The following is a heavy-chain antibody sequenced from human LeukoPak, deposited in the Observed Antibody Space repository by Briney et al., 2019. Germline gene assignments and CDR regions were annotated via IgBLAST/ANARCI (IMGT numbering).Heavy chain of an antibody. Sequence: SETLSLTCTVSGGSISSYYWSWIRQPPGKGLEWIGYIYYSGSTNYNPSLKSRVTISVDTSKNQFSLKLSTVTAADTAVYYCARGEEYFHYWGQGTLVTVSS. D-gene: IGHD3-10*01. CDR2: IYYSGST. CDR1: GGSISSYY. J-gene: IGHJ1*01. V-gene: IGHV4-59*08. CDR3: ARGEEYFHY.